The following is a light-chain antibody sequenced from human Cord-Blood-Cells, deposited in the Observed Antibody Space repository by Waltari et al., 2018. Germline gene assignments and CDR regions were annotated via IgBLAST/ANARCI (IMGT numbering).Light chain of an antibody. Sequence: DIQMTQSPSSLSASLGDRVTITARASQSISSYLDWYQQKPGQAPKLLIYAASSLQSGVPSRFSGSGSRTDFTLTISSLQSEDFATYYCQQSYSTPYAFGQGTKLEIK. CDR2: AAS. CDR1: QSISSY. V-gene: IGKV1-39*01. CDR3: QQSYSTPYA. J-gene: IGKJ2*01.